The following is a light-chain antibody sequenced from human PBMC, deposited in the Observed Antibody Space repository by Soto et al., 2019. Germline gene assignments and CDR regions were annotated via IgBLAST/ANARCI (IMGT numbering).Light chain of an antibody. CDR2: EES. CDR3: QQVKSYPRT. V-gene: IGKV1-9*01. J-gene: IGKJ4*01. Sequence: DIHLTQSPSSLSASVGDRVTITCRASQAITNNLAWYQQKPGNPPRLLIYEESTLHSGVPSRFSGRKVGTQFILTIDSLQPEDFATYYCQQVKSYPRTLGGGTKVDIK. CDR1: QAITNN.